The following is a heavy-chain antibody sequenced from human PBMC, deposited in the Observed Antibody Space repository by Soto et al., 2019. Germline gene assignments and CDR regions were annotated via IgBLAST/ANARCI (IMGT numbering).Heavy chain of an antibody. V-gene: IGHV4-59*01. CDR2: IYYSGST. D-gene: IGHD4-17*01. J-gene: IGHJ4*02. CDR1: GGSISSYY. CDR3: ARGPYGDQFDY. Sequence: PSETLSLTCTVSGGSISSYYLSWIRQPPGKGLEWIGYIYYSGSTNYNPSLKSRVTISVDTSKNQFSLKLSSLTAADTAVYYCARGPYGDQFDYWGQGTLVTVSS.